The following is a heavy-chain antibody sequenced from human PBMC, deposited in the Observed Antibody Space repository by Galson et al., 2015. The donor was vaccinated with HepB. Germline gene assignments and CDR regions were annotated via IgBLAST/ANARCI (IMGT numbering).Heavy chain of an antibody. J-gene: IGHJ6*03. CDR2: ISAYNGNT. Sequence: SVKVSCKASGYTFTSYGISWVRQAPGQGLEWMGWISAYNGNTNYAQKLQGRVTMTTDTSTSTAYMELRSLRSDDTAVYYCARGRQYYDFWSGYYYYYYMDVWGKGTTVTVSS. D-gene: IGHD3-3*01. CDR1: GYTFTSYG. CDR3: ARGRQYYDFWSGYYYYYYMDV. V-gene: IGHV1-18*01.